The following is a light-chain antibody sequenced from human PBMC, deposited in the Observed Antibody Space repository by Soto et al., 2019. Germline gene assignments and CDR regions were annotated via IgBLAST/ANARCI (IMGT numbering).Light chain of an antibody. Sequence: QLVLTQSPSASASLGASVKLTCTLSSGHSSYAIAWHQQQPEKGPRYLMKLNSDGSHSKGDGIPDRFSGSSSGAERYLTISSLQSEDAADYYCQTWGTGRVFGGGTKVTVL. J-gene: IGLJ2*01. CDR3: QTWGTGRV. V-gene: IGLV4-69*01. CDR2: LNSDGSH. CDR1: SGHSSYA.